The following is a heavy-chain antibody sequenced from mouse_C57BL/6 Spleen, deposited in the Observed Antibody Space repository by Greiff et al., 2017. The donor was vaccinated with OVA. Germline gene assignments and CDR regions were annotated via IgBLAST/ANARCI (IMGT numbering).Heavy chain of an antibody. V-gene: IGHV1-74*01. CDR3: AIPAHDYNYFDY. J-gene: IGHJ2*01. D-gene: IGHD2-4*01. Sequence: QVQLKQPGAELVKTGASVQVSCNASCYTFTSYWMHWVKQRPGQGLEWSGRIHPSDSDTNYNQKFKGKATLTVDKSSSTGYMQLSSLTSEDSAVYYCAIPAHDYNYFDYWGQGTTLTVSS. CDR1: CYTFTSYW. CDR2: IHPSDSDT.